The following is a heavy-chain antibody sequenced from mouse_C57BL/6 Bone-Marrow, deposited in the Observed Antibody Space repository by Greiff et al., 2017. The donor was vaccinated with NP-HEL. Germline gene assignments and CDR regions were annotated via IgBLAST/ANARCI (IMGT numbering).Heavy chain of an antibody. CDR3: AREGGRGGDY. CDR1: GYAFTNYL. D-gene: IGHD3-3*01. V-gene: IGHV1-54*01. J-gene: IGHJ2*01. CDR2: INPGSGGT. Sequence: QVQLKESGAELVRPGTSVKVSCKASGYAFTNYLIEWVKQRPGQGLEWIGVINPGSGGTNYNEKFKGKATLTADKSSSTAYMQLSSLTSEDSAVYFGAREGGRGGDYWGQGTTLTVSS.